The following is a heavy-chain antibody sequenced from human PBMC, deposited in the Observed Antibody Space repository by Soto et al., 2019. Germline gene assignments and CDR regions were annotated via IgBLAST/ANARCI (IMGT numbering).Heavy chain of an antibody. V-gene: IGHV3-7*01. D-gene: IGHD2-8*02. CDR3: ASINPGGYDYFEY. Sequence: QPGGSLRLSCAASGFTFTGYCMSWVRQAPGKGLEWVANIKEDGSEKDYVDSVKGRFTISRDNSKKSLYLQMNSLRAEDTAMYYCASINPGGYDYFEYWGLGTLVTVSS. CDR1: GFTFTGYC. J-gene: IGHJ4*02. CDR2: IKEDGSEK.